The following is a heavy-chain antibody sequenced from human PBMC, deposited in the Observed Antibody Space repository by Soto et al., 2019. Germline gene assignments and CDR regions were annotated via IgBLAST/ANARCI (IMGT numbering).Heavy chain of an antibody. J-gene: IGHJ4*02. Sequence: SETLSLTCTVSGGSISSGGYYWSWIRQHPGKGLEWIGYIYYSGSTYYNPSLKSRVTISVDTSKNQFSLKLSSVTAADTAVYYCARGNFAHFDYWGQGTLVTVSS. D-gene: IGHD3-9*01. CDR1: GGSISSGGYY. CDR3: ARGNFAHFDY. CDR2: IYYSGST. V-gene: IGHV4-31*03.